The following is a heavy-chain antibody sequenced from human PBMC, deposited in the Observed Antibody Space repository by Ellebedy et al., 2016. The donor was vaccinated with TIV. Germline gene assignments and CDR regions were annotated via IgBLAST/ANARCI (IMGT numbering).Heavy chain of an antibody. V-gene: IGHV3-23*01. D-gene: IGHD3-16*01. CDR3: AKEGLVWGQGANNAFDI. J-gene: IGHJ3*02. CDR1: GFTFSSYD. CDR2: ISARGDAA. Sequence: PGGSLRLSCAASGFTFSSYDMTRVRLAPGKGLEWVSRISARGDAAYYADSVKGRFTISRDNVKNTLHLQMSSLRAEDTAVYYCAKEGLVWGQGANNAFDIWGQGTMVTVSS.